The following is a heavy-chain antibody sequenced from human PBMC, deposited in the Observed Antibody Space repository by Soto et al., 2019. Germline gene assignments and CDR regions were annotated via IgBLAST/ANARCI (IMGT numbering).Heavy chain of an antibody. Sequence: AACGGTVRILRVDWVRQATGTGLEWVSAISSSSSYIYFADSVKGRFTISRDKAKNSLYLQMNSLRAEDTAVYFCARSRWLVTPVDGFDLWGQRTLVTGSS. V-gene: IGHV3-21*01. CDR1: GGTVRILR. CDR2: ISSSSSYI. CDR3: ARSRWLVTPVDGFDL. D-gene: IGHD6-19*01. J-gene: IGHJ5*02.